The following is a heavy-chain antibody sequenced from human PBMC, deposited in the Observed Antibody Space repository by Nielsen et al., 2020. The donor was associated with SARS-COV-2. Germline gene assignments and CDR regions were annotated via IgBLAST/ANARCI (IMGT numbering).Heavy chain of an antibody. J-gene: IGHJ6*02. CDR1: GGSISSGGYY. CDR2: IYYSGST. Sequence: SETLSLTCTVSGGSISSGGYYWSWIRQHPGKGLEWIGYIYYSGSTYYNPSLKSRVTISVDTSKNQFSLKLSSVTAADTAVYYCARDEFVGYGMDVWGQGTTVTVSS. D-gene: IGHD1-26*01. V-gene: IGHV4-31*03. CDR3: ARDEFVGYGMDV.